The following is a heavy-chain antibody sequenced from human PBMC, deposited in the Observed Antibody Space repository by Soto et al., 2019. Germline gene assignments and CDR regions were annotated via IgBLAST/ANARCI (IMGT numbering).Heavy chain of an antibody. D-gene: IGHD3-9*01. V-gene: IGHV3-23*01. CDR2: ISGSGVTT. Sequence: GGSLRLSCASSGFTFNNDAMTWVRQAPGKGLEYVSAISGSGVTTYSPDSMKGRFTISRDNSKNTLYLQMHSLRAEDTAVYYCANERDDIGMVHACEVWGQGTMVT. CDR1: GFTFNNDA. J-gene: IGHJ3*01. CDR3: ANERDDIGMVHACEV.